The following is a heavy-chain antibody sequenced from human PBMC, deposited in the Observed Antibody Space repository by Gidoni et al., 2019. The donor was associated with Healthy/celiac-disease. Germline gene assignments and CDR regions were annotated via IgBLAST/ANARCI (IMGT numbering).Heavy chain of an antibody. Sequence: QVQLVQSGAEVKKPGSSVTVSCKASGGTFSSYPINWVRQAPGQGLEWMGGIIPIFGTANYEQKFQGRVTITADKSTSTAYMELSSLRSEDTAVYYCASNGGIEAAGPPGNYWGQGTLVTVSS. CDR2: IIPIFGTA. CDR3: ASNGGIEAAGPPGNY. J-gene: IGHJ4*02. V-gene: IGHV1-69*06. CDR1: GGTFSSYP. D-gene: IGHD6-25*01.